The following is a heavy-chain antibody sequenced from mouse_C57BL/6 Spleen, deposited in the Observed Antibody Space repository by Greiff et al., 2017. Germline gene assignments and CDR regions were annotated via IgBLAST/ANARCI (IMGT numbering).Heavy chain of an antibody. V-gene: IGHV1-81*01. CDR3: ARDHYYGSSYYYAMDY. D-gene: IGHD1-1*01. CDR1: GYTFTSYG. J-gene: IGHJ4*01. CDR2: IYPRSGNT. Sequence: QVQLKQSGAELARPGASVKLSCKASGYTFTSYGISWVKQRPGQGLEWIGEIYPRSGNTYYNEKFKGKATLTADKSSSTAYMELRSLTSEDSAVYFCARDHYYGSSYYYAMDYWGQGTSVTVSS.